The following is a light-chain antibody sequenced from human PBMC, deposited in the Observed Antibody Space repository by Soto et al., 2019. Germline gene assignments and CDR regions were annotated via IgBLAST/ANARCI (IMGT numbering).Light chain of an antibody. CDR3: AAWDDSLNGVV. Sequence: QSVLTQPPSASGTPGQRVTISCSGSSSNIGSNTVNWYQQLPGTAPKLLNYSNNQRPSGVPDRFSGSKSGTSASRAISGLQSEDEADYYCAAWDDSLNGVVFGGGTKVTVL. CDR1: SSNIGSNT. CDR2: SNN. J-gene: IGLJ2*01. V-gene: IGLV1-44*01.